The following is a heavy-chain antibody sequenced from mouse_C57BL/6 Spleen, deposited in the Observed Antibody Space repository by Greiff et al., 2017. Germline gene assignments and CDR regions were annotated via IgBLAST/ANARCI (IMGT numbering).Heavy chain of an antibody. CDR1: GYTFTDYN. J-gene: IGHJ1*03. Sequence: EVKLMESGPELVKPGASVKIPCKASGYTFTDYNMDWVKQSHGKSLEWIGDINPNNGGTIYNQKFKGKATLTVDKSSSTAYMELRSLTSEDTAVYYCARNYGVGWYYDVWGTGTTVTVSS. CDR2: INPNNGGT. D-gene: IGHD1-2*01. V-gene: IGHV1-18*01. CDR3: ARNYGVGWYYDV.